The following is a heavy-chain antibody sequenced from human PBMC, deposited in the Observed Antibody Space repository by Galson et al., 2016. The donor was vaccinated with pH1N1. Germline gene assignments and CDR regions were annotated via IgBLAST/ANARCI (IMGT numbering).Heavy chain of an antibody. Sequence: SLRLSCAASGFTPSCCAMHWVRQAPGKGLECVALISKDGNNVYYADSVKGRFTISRDSSNNTLYLQMNSLRTEDTAIYYCARSRDFSFDYWGQGALVTVAS. CDR2: ISKDGNNV. CDR1: GFTPSCCA. V-gene: IGHV3-30*04. J-gene: IGHJ4*02. CDR3: ARSRDFSFDY. D-gene: IGHD4-11*01.